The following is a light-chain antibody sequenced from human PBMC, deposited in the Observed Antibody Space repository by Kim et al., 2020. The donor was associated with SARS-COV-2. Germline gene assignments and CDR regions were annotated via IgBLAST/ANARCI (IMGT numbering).Light chain of an antibody. CDR3: QQYDDTFT. CDR2: GTS. J-gene: IGKJ3*01. CDR1: QSVNTNY. Sequence: EIVLTQSPGALSLSPGERATLSCRASQSVNTNYLAWYQQKPGQAPRLLIYGTSSRATGIPDRFSGSGSGTDFTLTISRLEPEDFAIYYCQQYDDTFTFGPGTKVDIK. V-gene: IGKV3-20*01.